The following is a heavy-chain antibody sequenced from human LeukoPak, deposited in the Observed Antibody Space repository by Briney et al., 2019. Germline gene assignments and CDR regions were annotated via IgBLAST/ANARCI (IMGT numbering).Heavy chain of an antibody. V-gene: IGHV3-30-3*01. D-gene: IGHD6-19*01. J-gene: IGHJ4*02. CDR1: GFTFSSHA. CDR2: ISYDGGNK. Sequence: GGSLRLSCAASGFTFSSHALHWVRQAPGKGLQWVAMISYDGGNKFYADSVKGRFTISRDNSKNTLYLQMSGLRADDTAFYYCTRDPGTYTTGWSSFDCWGQGTLVTASS. CDR3: TRDPGTYTTGWSSFDC.